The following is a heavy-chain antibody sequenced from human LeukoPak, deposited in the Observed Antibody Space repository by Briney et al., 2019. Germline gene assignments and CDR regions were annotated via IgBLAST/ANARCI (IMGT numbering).Heavy chain of an antibody. D-gene: IGHD6-13*01. CDR3: ARGYSSISWFDP. V-gene: IGHV1-69*05. Sequence: GSSVKVSCKASGGTFSSYAISWVRQAPGQGLEWMGGIIPIFGTANYAQKFQGRVTITTDESTSTAYMELSSLRSEDTAVYYCARGYSSISWFDPWGQGTLVTVSS. CDR2: IIPIFGTA. J-gene: IGHJ5*02. CDR1: GGTFSSYA.